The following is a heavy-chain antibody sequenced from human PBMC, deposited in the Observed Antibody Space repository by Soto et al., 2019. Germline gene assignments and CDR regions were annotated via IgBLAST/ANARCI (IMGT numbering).Heavy chain of an antibody. J-gene: IGHJ3*01. V-gene: IGHV4-59*01. D-gene: IGHD2-21*02. Sequence: QVQLQESGPGLVKPSETLSLTCTVSGGSISDFYWSWIRQPPGKALEWIGYGYMYYSGSTYYNPSLEGRVSISVDPSNNQFSLRLSSVTAADTAVYCCARGSLSTVTANAFDVWGPGAPVTVSS. CDR2: MYYSGST. CDR3: ARGSLSTVTANAFDV. CDR1: GGSISDFY.